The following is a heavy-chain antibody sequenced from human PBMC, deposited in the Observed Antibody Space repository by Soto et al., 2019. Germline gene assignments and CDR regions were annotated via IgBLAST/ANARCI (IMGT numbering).Heavy chain of an antibody. D-gene: IGHD6-13*01. J-gene: IGHJ3*02. Sequence: GESRKISCKGSGYSFTSYWIGWVRQMPGKGLEWMGIIYPGDSDTRYSPSFQGQVTISADKSISTAYLQWSSLKASDTAMYYCARWYSSSRGGDAFDIWGQGTMVTVSS. CDR2: IYPGDSDT. CDR1: GYSFTSYW. V-gene: IGHV5-51*01. CDR3: ARWYSSSRGGDAFDI.